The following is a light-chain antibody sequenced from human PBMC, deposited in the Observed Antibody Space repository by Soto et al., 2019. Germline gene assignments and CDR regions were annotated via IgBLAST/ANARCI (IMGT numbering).Light chain of an antibody. CDR1: RTDVDGYDY. Sequence: QSVLTQPSSVSGSPGQSIAISCTGVRTDVDGYDYVSWDQQHPGQAPQLIIYDVYNRPSGVSHRFSGSKSGDTASLTISGLQAADEADYYCPSYTSRTTFSVFGTGTKVTVX. CDR3: PSYTSRTTFSV. CDR2: DVY. V-gene: IGLV2-14*03. J-gene: IGLJ1*01.